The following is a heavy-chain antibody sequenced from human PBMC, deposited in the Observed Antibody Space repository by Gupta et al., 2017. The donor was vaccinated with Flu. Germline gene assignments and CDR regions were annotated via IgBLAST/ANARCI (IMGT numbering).Heavy chain of an antibody. Sequence: QVQLQESGPGLVKPSQTLSLTCTVSGCSISSGSYYWSWIRQPAGKGLEWIGRIYTSGSTNYNPSLKSRVTISVDTSKNQFSLKLSSVTAADTAVYYCARAPETFFNYYGMDVWGQGTTVTVSS. V-gene: IGHV4-61*02. CDR3: ARAPETFFNYYGMDV. CDR2: IYTSGST. J-gene: IGHJ6*02. CDR1: GCSISSGSYY.